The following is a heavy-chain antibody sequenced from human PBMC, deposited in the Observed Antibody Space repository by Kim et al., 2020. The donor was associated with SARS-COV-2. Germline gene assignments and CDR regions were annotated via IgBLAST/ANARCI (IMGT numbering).Heavy chain of an antibody. J-gene: IGHJ5*02. Sequence: FTISRDNSKNTLYLQMNSLRAEDTAVYYCAKDKGERHLVYGDYVGDWFDPWGQGTLVTVSS. CDR3: AKDKGERHLVYGDYVGDWFDP. D-gene: IGHD4-17*01. V-gene: IGHV3-23*01.